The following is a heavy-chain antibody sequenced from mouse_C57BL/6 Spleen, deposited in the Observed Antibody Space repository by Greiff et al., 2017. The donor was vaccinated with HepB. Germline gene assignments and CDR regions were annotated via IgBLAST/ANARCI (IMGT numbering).Heavy chain of an antibody. CDR2: IHPNSGST. J-gene: IGHJ2*01. V-gene: IGHV1-64*01. CDR1: GYTFTSYW. Sequence: QVQLQQSGAELVKPGASVKLSCKASGYTFTSYWMHWVKQRPGQGLEWIGMIHPNSGSTNYNEKFKSKATLTVDKSSSTAYMQLSSLTSEDSAVYYCAREDYGSSYPYFDYWGQGTTLTVSS. CDR3: AREDYGSSYPYFDY. D-gene: IGHD1-1*01.